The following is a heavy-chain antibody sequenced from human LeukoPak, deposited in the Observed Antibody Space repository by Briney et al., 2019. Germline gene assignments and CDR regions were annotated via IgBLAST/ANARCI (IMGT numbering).Heavy chain of an antibody. CDR3: ARDRDNVAGTRGYFDY. CDR2: ISGSGGST. Sequence: GGSLRLSCAASGFTFSSYGMSWVRQAPGKELEWVSAISGSGGSTYYADSVKGRFTISRDNSKNTLYLQMNSLRAEDTALYYCARDRDNVAGTRGYFDYWGQGTLVTVSS. V-gene: IGHV3-23*01. D-gene: IGHD6-19*01. J-gene: IGHJ4*02. CDR1: GFTFSSYG.